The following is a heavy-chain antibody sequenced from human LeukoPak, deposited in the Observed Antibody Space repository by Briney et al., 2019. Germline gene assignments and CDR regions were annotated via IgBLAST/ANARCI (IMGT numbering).Heavy chain of an antibody. CDR1: GFTFSDTA. D-gene: IGHD3-16*01. Sequence: PGGSLRLSCAASGFTFSDTAMSWVRQAPGKGLEGVAGISVSGSGTFYADSVKGRFTISRDNSKNTLYLQLYRLRAEDAAVYYCAKDGGRWAFDIWGQGTMVTVSS. CDR3: AKDGGRWAFDI. CDR2: ISVSGSGT. J-gene: IGHJ3*02. V-gene: IGHV3-23*01.